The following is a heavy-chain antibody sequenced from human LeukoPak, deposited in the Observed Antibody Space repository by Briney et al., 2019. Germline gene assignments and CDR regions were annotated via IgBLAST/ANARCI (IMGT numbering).Heavy chain of an antibody. D-gene: IGHD3-22*01. Sequence: GPSVKVSCKASGGTFSSYVISWVRQAPGQGLEWMGGVSPIFGTPNYAQKFQGRVTITADESTSTAYMELSSLRSEDTAVYYCARGKGYDSSGYYVYWGQGTLVTVSS. CDR2: VSPIFGTP. J-gene: IGHJ4*02. V-gene: IGHV1-69*13. CDR1: GGTFSSYV. CDR3: ARGKGYDSSGYYVY.